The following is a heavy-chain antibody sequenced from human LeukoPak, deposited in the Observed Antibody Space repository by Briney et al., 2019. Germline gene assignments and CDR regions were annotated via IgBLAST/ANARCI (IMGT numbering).Heavy chain of an antibody. CDR1: GGSVSSGSYY. Sequence: SETLSLTCTVSGGSVSSGSYYWSWIRQPPGKGLEWIGYIYYSGSTNYNPSLKSRVTISVDTSKNQFSLKLSSVTAADTAVYYCASISSWPMPTYFDYWGQGTLVTVSS. CDR2: IYYSGST. D-gene: IGHD6-13*01. J-gene: IGHJ4*02. CDR3: ASISSWPMPTYFDY. V-gene: IGHV4-61*01.